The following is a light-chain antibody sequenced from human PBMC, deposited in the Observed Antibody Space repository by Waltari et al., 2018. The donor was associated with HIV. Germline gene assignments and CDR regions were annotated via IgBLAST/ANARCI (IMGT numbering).Light chain of an antibody. CDR1: QSISSW. V-gene: IGKV1-5*03. CDR3: QQYSTYPA. CDR2: KAS. J-gene: IGKJ1*01. Sequence: DIQMTQSPSTLSASVGDRVTITCRASQSISSWLAWYQQKPGKAPKLLIYKASSLGSGVPSRFSGSGSGTEFTLTISSLQPDDFATYYCQQYSTYPAFGQGTKVEIK.